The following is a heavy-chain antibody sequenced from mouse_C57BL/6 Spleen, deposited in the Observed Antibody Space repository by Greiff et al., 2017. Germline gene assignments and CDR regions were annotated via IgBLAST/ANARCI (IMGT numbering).Heavy chain of an antibody. J-gene: IGHJ2*01. V-gene: IGHV10-1*01. Sequence: EVQVVESGGGLVQPKGSLKLSCAASGFSFNTYAMNWVRQAPGKGLEWVARIRSKSNNYATYYADSVKDRFTISRDDSESMLYLQMNNLKTEDTAMYYCVRQTGKYFDYGGQGTTLTVSS. CDR3: VRQTGKYFDY. D-gene: IGHD4-1*01. CDR1: GFSFNTYA. CDR2: IRSKSNNYAT.